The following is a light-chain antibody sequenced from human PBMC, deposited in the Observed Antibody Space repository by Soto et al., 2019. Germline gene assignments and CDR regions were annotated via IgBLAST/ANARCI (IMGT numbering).Light chain of an antibody. CDR3: PQRRNWPRT. CDR2: DAS. Sequence: DIVLTQSPDTLSLSPGERATLSCRASQSVSNYLAWYQQKPGQAPRLLVSDASKRGTGIPARFSGSGSGTDFTLTISSLELEDFAVDYGPQRRNWPRTFGQGSKVEIK. CDR1: QSVSNY. V-gene: IGKV3-11*01. J-gene: IGKJ1*01.